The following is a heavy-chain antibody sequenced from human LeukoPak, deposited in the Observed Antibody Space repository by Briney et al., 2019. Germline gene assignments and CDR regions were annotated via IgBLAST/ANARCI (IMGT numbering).Heavy chain of an antibody. Sequence: GGSLRLSCAASGFTFSSYWMSWVHQAPGKGLEWVANIKQDGSEKYYVDSVKGRFTISRDNAKNSLYLQMSSLRAEDTAVYYCARYPYYDFWSGPRMDVWGRGTTVTVSS. CDR1: GFTFSSYW. V-gene: IGHV3-7*01. J-gene: IGHJ6*02. CDR3: ARYPYYDFWSGPRMDV. D-gene: IGHD3-3*01. CDR2: IKQDGSEK.